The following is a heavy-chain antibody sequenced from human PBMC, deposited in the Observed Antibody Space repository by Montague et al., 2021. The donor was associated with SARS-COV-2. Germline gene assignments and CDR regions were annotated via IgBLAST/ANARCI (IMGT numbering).Heavy chain of an antibody. CDR2: IHSNGDT. CDR1: GGSISTYP. J-gene: IGHJ4*02. Sequence: SETLSLTCTVSGGSISTYPWSWIRQPAGKALEWIGRIHSNGDTTXXPSLKSRVTMSVDTSKNQFSLKMTSVTAADTAMYYCARGSGRYYSPFDNWGQGNLVTVSS. CDR3: ARGSGRYYSPFDN. V-gene: IGHV4-4*07. D-gene: IGHD1-26*01.